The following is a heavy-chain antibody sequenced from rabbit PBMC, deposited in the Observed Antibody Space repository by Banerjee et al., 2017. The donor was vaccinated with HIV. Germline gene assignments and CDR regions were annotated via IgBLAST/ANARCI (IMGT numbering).Heavy chain of an antibody. V-gene: IGHV1S40*01. CDR1: GFSFSGNYD. J-gene: IGHJ4*01. CDR2: IDVSSAGQT. Sequence: QSLEESGGGLVKPGASLTLTCKASGFSFSGNYDMCWVRQAPGKGLEWIACIDVSSAGQTYYASWVNGRFTISTTSSTTVTLQMTSLTAADTATYFCARFYAGYGDFGFAAMWGPGTLVTVS. D-gene: IGHD7-1*01. CDR3: ARFYAGYGDFGFAAM.